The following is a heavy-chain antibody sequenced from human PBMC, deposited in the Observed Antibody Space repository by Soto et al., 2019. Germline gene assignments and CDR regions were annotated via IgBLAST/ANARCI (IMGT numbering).Heavy chain of an antibody. V-gene: IGHV4-34*01. CDR1: GGSVNGYY. J-gene: IGHJ5*02. Sequence: SETLSLTCAVYGGSVNGYYWNWIRQPPGKGLDWIGEINHTGGTHYNPSLKSRVTVSVSSSKSQFSLRVSSVTAADTAIYYGASRITVFRLLIPPFDPWVQGTQVTVSS. D-gene: IGHD3-3*01. CDR3: ASRITVFRLLIPPFDP. CDR2: INHTGGT.